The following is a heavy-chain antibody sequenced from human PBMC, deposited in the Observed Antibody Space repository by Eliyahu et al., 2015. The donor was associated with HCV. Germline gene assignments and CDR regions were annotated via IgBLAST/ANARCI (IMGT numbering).Heavy chain of an antibody. CDR3: VKDVSAGNTDYYSMDA. V-gene: IGHV3-9*01. Sequence: EVQLVEAGGGLVQPGRSLRLSCVASRFTFDNYGMHWVRQAPGKGLEWVSGISWTSEKIGYADSVKGRFTISRDNAKNSLYLQMNSLRAEDTALYYCVKDVSAGNTDYYSMDAWGQGTTVTVSS. D-gene: IGHD6-19*01. CDR2: ISWTSEKI. J-gene: IGHJ6*02. CDR1: RFTFDNYG.